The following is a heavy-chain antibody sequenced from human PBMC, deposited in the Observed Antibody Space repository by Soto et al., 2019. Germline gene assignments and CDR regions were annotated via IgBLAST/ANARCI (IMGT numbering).Heavy chain of an antibody. Sequence: GGSLRLSCAASGFTFSNAWMNWVRQAPGKGLEWVGRIKSKTDGGTTDYAAPVKGRFTIARDDSKNTLYLQMNSLKTEDTAVYYCTTDPTKRNCTNGVCYDPLDYWGQGTLVTVSS. J-gene: IGHJ4*02. CDR3: TTDPTKRNCTNGVCYDPLDY. D-gene: IGHD2-8*01. CDR1: GFTFSNAW. CDR2: IKSKTDGGTT. V-gene: IGHV3-15*07.